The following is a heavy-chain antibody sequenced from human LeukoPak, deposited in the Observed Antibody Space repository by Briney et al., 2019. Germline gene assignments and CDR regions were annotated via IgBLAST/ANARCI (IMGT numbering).Heavy chain of an antibody. CDR3: ARLRRSDGYYDSSGDYYPLGYFNL. V-gene: IGHV4-39*01. J-gene: IGHJ4*02. CDR1: GGSISSSSYY. Sequence: SETRSLTCTVSGGSISSSSYYWDWVRQPPGKGLEWIGTIYYSGSTYYNPSLKSRVTISVDTSKNQFSLNLRSVTAADTAVYSCARLRRSDGYYDSSGDYYPLGYFNLGGEGTLVTVSS. D-gene: IGHD3-22*01. CDR2: IYYSGST.